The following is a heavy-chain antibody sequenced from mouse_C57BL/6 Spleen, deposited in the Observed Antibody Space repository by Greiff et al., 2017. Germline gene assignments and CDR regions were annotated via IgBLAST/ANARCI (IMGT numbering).Heavy chain of an antibody. D-gene: IGHD2-10*02. V-gene: IGHV2-6-1*01. CDR3: ARHGYGNYNWYFDV. CDR2: IWSDGST. CDR1: GFSLTSYG. Sequence: QVQLKESGPGLVAPSQSLSITCTVSGFSLTSYGVHWVRQPPGKGLEWLVVIWSDGSTTYNSAHKSRLSISKDNAKSQVFLKMNSLQTDDTAMYYCARHGYGNYNWYFDVWGTGTTVTVSS. J-gene: IGHJ1*03.